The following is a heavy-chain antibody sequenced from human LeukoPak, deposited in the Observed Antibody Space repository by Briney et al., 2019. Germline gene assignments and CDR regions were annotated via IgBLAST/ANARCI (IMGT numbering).Heavy chain of an antibody. Sequence: ASVKVSCKASGYTFTSYYIHWVRQAPGQGLEWMGKINPSGGTTTNAQTFLGRLTMTRDTPTNTVYMELSSLRSEDPAVYYCARGGLGYYDILTGNYKYYYYMDVWGEGTTVTVSS. CDR1: GYTFTSYY. CDR2: INPSGGTT. CDR3: ARGGLGYYDILTGNYKYYYYMDV. V-gene: IGHV1-46*01. D-gene: IGHD3-9*01. J-gene: IGHJ6*03.